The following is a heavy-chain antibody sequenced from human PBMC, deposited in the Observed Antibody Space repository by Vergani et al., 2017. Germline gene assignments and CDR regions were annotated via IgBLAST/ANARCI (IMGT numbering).Heavy chain of an antibody. J-gene: IGHJ4*02. CDR2: IIPIFGTT. D-gene: IGHD4-17*01. V-gene: IGHV1-69*15. CDR1: GGTFSSNS. Sequence: QGQLAQSGAEVMKPGSSVKVSCKASGGTFSSNSISWVRQAPGQGLEWMGRIIPIFGTTSYAQKFQGRVTILADESTSTAYMELSSLRSEDTAVYYCARVAYGDLYYFDYWGQGTLVTVSS. CDR3: ARVAYGDLYYFDY.